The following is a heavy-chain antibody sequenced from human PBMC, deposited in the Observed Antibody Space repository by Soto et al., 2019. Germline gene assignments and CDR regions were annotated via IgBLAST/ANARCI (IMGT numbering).Heavy chain of an antibody. CDR1: GYTFTSYD. CDR3: AMYSRSSLDY. V-gene: IGHV1-18*04. J-gene: IGHJ4*02. Sequence: QVQLLQSGAEVKKPGASVKVSCKTSGYTFTSYDLTWVRQAPGQGLEWVGWISPHNGNTDYTPKLQDRVTMTADISTGTAYMELRSLRSDDTSVYYCAMYSRSSLDYWGQGTLVTGSS. CDR2: ISPHNGNT. D-gene: IGHD6-6*01.